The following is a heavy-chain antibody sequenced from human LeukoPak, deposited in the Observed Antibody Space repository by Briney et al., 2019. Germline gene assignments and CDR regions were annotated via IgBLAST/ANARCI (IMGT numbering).Heavy chain of an antibody. J-gene: IGHJ3*01. V-gene: IGHV3-74*01. D-gene: IGHD1-26*01. Sequence: QPGGSLRLSCAASGFTFSSYWMHWVRQAPGKGLVWVSRINSDGSTASYADSVKGRFTISRDNAKNTLSLQMSSLRAEDTAVYYCVRGYSGSFLDYWGQGTMVTVSS. CDR2: INSDGSTA. CDR3: VRGYSGSFLDY. CDR1: GFTFSSYW.